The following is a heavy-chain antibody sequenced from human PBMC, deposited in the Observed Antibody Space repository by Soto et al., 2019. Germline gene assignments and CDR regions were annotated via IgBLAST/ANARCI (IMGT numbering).Heavy chain of an antibody. V-gene: IGHV4-34*01. CDR3: ARESHDILTGPPWVWYFDL. Sequence: QVQLQQWGAGPLRPLETLSLTCGVSGGSFSGYYWAWIRQSPGKGLEWIGEINDRGSINYNPSLKGGVSISVDTSKNHYSLNLRSVTAADTAVYYCARESHDILTGPPWVWYFDLWGRGTLVTVSS. CDR1: GGSFSGYY. CDR2: INDRGSI. J-gene: IGHJ2*01. D-gene: IGHD3-9*01.